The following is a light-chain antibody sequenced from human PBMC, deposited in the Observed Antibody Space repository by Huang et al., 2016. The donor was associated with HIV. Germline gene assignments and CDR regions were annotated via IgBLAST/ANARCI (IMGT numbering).Light chain of an antibody. Sequence: DIQVTPSPSSLSASVGDRVTITCQASKDISNYLNWYQQKPGKAPKLLIYDASNLETGVPSRFSGSGSGTEFTFTISSLQPEDFATYYCQRYDTLVLTFGGGTKVEIK. V-gene: IGKV1-33*01. CDR3: QRYDTLVLT. CDR2: DAS. J-gene: IGKJ4*01. CDR1: KDISNY.